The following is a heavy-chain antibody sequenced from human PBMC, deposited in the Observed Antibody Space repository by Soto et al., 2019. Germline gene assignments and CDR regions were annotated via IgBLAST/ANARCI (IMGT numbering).Heavy chain of an antibody. V-gene: IGHV1-2*02. J-gene: IGHJ5*02. Sequence: GASVKVPCKASGYTFTGYYMHWVRQAPGQGLEWMGWINPNSGGTNYAQKFQGRVTMTRDTSISTAYMELSRLRSDDTAVYYCARSAMSLRPYYDFWSGYYLSWFDPWGQGTLVTVSS. CDR3: ARSAMSLRPYYDFWSGYYLSWFDP. D-gene: IGHD3-3*01. CDR1: GYTFTGYY. CDR2: INPNSGGT.